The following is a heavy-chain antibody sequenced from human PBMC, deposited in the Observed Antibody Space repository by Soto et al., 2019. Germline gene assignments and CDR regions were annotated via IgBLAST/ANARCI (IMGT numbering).Heavy chain of an antibody. Sequence: SETLSLTCTVSGGSISSYYWSRIRQPPGKGLEWIGNIYYSGSTNYNPSLKSRVTISVDTSKNQFSLKLSSVTAADTAVYYCAVLVGATPDAFDIWGQGTLVTVSS. CDR3: AVLVGATPDAFDI. CDR2: IYYSGST. D-gene: IGHD1-26*01. V-gene: IGHV4-59*01. J-gene: IGHJ4*02. CDR1: GGSISSYY.